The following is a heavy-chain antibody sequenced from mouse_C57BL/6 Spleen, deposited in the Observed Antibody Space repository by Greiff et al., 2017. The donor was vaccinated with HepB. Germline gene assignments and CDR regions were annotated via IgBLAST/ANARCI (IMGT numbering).Heavy chain of an antibody. J-gene: IGHJ3*01. CDR1: GFNIKDDY. CDR3: TKASWFAY. D-gene: IGHD3-2*02. V-gene: IGHV14-4*01. Sequence: VQLQQSGAELVRPGASVKLSCTASGFNIKDDYMHWVKQRPEQGLEWIGWIDPENGDTEYASKFQGKATITADTSSNTAYLQLSSLTSEDTAVYYCTKASWFAYWGQGTLVTVSA. CDR2: IDPENGDT.